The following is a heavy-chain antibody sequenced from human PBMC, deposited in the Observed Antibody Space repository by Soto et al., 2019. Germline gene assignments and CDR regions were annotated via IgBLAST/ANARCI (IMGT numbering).Heavy chain of an antibody. J-gene: IGHJ4*02. D-gene: IGHD1-1*01. CDR2: IVVGSGNT. Sequence: QMQLVQSGPEVKKPGTSVKVSCKTSGFTFANSAIQWVRQARGQRLEWMGWIVVGSGNTNYAQKFQERVAITRDRYTSTVYMELSSLRFEDTAVSYWTADDWTGVFWGQGTLVTVSS. CDR1: GFTFANSA. V-gene: IGHV1-58*02. CDR3: TADDWTGVF.